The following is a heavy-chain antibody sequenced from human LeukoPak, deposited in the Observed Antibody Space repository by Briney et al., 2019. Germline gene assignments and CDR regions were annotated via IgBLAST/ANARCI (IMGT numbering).Heavy chain of an antibody. D-gene: IGHD3-22*01. J-gene: IGHJ4*02. Sequence: GGSLRLSCAASGFTFSSYAMSWVRQAPGKGLEWVSVIYSGGSTYYADSVKGRFTISRHNSQNTLYLQMNSLRAEDTAVYYCARESSGYFDYWGQGSLVTVSS. V-gene: IGHV3-53*04. CDR1: GFTFSSYA. CDR2: IYSGGST. CDR3: ARESSGYFDY.